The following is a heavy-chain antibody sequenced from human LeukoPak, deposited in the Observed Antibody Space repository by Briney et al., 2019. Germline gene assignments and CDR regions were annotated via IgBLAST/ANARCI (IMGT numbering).Heavy chain of an antibody. CDR2: IRYDGSNK. CDR3: ARGDYGSGRGSYFDY. D-gene: IGHD3-10*01. CDR1: GFTFSSYG. V-gene: IGHV3-30*02. J-gene: IGHJ4*02. Sequence: GGSLRLSCAASGFTFSSYGMHWVRQAPGKGLEWVAFIRYDGSNKYYADSVKGRFTISRDNSKNTLYLQMNSLRAEDTAVYYCARGDYGSGRGSYFDYWGQGTLVTVPS.